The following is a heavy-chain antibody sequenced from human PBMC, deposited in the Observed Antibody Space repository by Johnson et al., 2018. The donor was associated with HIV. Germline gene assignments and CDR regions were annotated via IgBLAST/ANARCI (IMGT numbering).Heavy chain of an antibody. Sequence: VQLVESGGGLIQPGGSLRLSCAASGFTVSSNYMSWVSQAPGKGLEWVSVIYGGGSGGSTYYVDSVKGRFTISRDNSKNTLYLQMNSLRAEDTAVYYCARGVYSSSGYGAVDIWGQGTMVTVSS. D-gene: IGHD6-13*01. CDR3: ARGVYSSSGYGAVDI. V-gene: IGHV3-53*01. CDR1: GFTVSSNY. CDR2: IYGGGSGGST. J-gene: IGHJ3*02.